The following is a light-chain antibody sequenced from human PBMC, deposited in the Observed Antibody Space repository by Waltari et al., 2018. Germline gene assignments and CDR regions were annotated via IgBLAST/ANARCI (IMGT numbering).Light chain of an antibody. V-gene: IGKV2-30*01. J-gene: IGKJ4*01. CDR2: KVS. CDR1: ESLVYSDGNLY. Sequence: DVVMTQSPLSLPVTLGQPASISCRSSESLVYSDGNLYLNWFQQRPGQSPRRLIYKVSNRDSGVPDRFSGSGSDTDFTLKISRVEAEDIGVYYCMQGTHWPATFGGGTKVEIK. CDR3: MQGTHWPAT.